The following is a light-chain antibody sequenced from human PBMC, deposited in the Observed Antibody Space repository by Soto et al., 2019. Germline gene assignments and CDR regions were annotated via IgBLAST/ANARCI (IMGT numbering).Light chain of an antibody. Sequence: DIHMTQSPSTLSASVGDRVTITCRASQSISVWLAWYQQKPGKAPNLLIYKTSSLDTGVPSRFSGSGSGTEFTLTISSLQPDDFATYYCQQSNDYPRTFGQGTKVEIK. V-gene: IGKV1-5*03. CDR3: QQSNDYPRT. CDR2: KTS. J-gene: IGKJ1*01. CDR1: QSISVW.